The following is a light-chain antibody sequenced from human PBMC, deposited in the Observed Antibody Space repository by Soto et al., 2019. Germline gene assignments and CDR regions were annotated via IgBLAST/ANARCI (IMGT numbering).Light chain of an antibody. CDR2: EVN. Sequence: QLVLTQPPSASGSPGQSVTISCTGTSSDVGAYNFVSWYQQYPGKVPKLMVYEVNKRPSGVPDRFSGSKSGNTASLTVSGLQAEDEADYYCTSYAGGNNVFGTGTKVTVL. J-gene: IGLJ1*01. CDR1: SSDVGAYNF. V-gene: IGLV2-8*01. CDR3: TSYAGGNNV.